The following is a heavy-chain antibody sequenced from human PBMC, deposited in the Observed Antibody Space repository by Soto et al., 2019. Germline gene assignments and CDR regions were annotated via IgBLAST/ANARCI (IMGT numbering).Heavy chain of an antibody. CDR2: ISSGGSI. CDR1: GFTVSSNY. Sequence: GGSLRLSCAASGFTVSSNYMSWVRQAPGKGLEWVSLISSGGSIYYADSVKGRFTISRDNSKNTLYLQMNSLRAEDTAVYYCARDGRYCSGGTCYYYYYYMDVWGKGTTVTVSS. J-gene: IGHJ6*03. D-gene: IGHD2-15*01. V-gene: IGHV3-66*01. CDR3: ARDGRYCSGGTCYYYYYYMDV.